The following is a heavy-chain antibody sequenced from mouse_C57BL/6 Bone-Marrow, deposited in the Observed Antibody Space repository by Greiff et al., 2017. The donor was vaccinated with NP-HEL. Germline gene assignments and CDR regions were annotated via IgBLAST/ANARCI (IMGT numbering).Heavy chain of an antibody. D-gene: IGHD6-1*01. J-gene: IGHJ1*03. CDR1: GVDFSRYW. CDR2: INPDSSTI. V-gene: IGHV4-1*01. CDR3: ARAVPLWYFDV. Sequence: AAEGVDFSRYWMSWVRRAPGKGLEWIGEINPDSSTINYAPSLKDKFIISRDNAKNTLYLQMSKVRSEDTALYYCARAVPLWYFDVWGTGTTVTVSS.